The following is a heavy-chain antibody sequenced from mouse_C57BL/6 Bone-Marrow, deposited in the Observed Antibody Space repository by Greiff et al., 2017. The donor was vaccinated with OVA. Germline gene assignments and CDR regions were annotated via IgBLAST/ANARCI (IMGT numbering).Heavy chain of an antibody. CDR1: GYTFTSYW. Sequence: QVQLQQPGAELVMPGASVKLSCKASGYTFTSYWMHWVKQRPGQGLEWIGEIDPSDSYTNYNQKFKGKSTLTVDKSSSTAYMQLSSLTSEDSAVYYCARSGGWLLQGDYWGQGTTLTVSS. CDR2: IDPSDSYT. J-gene: IGHJ2*01. CDR3: ARSGGWLLQGDY. V-gene: IGHV1-69*01. D-gene: IGHD2-3*01.